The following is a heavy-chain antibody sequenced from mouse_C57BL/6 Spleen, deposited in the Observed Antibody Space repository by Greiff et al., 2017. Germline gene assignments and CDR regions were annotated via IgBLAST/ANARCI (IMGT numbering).Heavy chain of an antibody. V-gene: IGHV1-82*01. CDR1: GYAFSSSW. Sequence: VQLQQSGPELVKPGASVKISCKASGYAFSSSWMNWVKQRPGKGLEWIGRIYPGDGDTNYNGKFKGKATLTADKSSSTAYMQLSSLTSEDSAVYFCARSAHYYGSSYFDYWGQGTTLTGSS. D-gene: IGHD1-1*01. J-gene: IGHJ2*01. CDR2: IYPGDGDT. CDR3: ARSAHYYGSSYFDY.